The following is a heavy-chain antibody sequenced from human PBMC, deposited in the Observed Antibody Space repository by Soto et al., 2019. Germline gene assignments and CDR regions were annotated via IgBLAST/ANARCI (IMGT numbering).Heavy chain of an antibody. CDR2: LSGGGSTT. CDR3: PKGPKSIIFTAFHY. CDR1: GFTFSLSA. Sequence: EVQLLESGGGFVQPGESLRLSCAASGFTFSLSAMSWVRQAPGRGLDWVSSLSGGGSTTDYADSVKGRFTISRDNSKNRVHLQITSLTAEAPALYSFPKGPKSIIFTAFHYGAQGPLFTFPS. D-gene: IGHD4-17*01. J-gene: IGHJ1*01. V-gene: IGHV3-23*01.